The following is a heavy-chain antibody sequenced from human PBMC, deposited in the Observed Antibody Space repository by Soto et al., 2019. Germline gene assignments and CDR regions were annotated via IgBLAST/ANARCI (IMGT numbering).Heavy chain of an antibody. J-gene: IGHJ4*02. CDR1: GDSVSSNSAA. V-gene: IGHV6-1*01. Sequence: SQTLSLTCAISGDSVSSNSAAWNCIRLSPSRGLEWLARTYYRSRWYNDYAVSVRSRITVNPDTSKNQFSLQLTSVTPEDTAVYYCAREHPSSSWYYFDYWGQGTLVTVSS. CDR3: AREHPSSSWYYFDY. CDR2: TYYRSRWYN. D-gene: IGHD6-13*01.